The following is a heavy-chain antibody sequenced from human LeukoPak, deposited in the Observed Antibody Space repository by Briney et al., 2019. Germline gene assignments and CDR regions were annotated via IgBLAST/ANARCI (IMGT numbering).Heavy chain of an antibody. CDR1: GYTFSSHY. D-gene: IGHD2-15*01. J-gene: IGHJ4*02. V-gene: IGHV1-18*04. CDR3: ARVRCGGGSCLTNYYFDY. CDR2: ISSYNGNT. Sequence: ASVKVSCKASGYTFSSHYIHWVRQAPGQGLEWMGWISSYNGNTNYAQKLQGRVTMTTDTSTSTAYMELSSLRSEDTAVYYCARVRCGGGSCLTNYYFDYWGQGTLVTVSS.